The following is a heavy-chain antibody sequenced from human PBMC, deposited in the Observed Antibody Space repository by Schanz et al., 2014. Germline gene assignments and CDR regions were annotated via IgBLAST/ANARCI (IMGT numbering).Heavy chain of an antibody. CDR3: AKYRGYYRVSGSYRELEY. CDR2: IYIGGNT. D-gene: IGHD3-10*01. CDR1: GFAVDNYY. V-gene: IGHV3-66*01. J-gene: IGHJ4*02. Sequence: EVQLVASGGGLVQPGGSLRLSCAASGFAVDNYYMSCVRQAPGRGLEWVSFIYIGGNTYYADSVKGRFTISRDNSKNTVYLQMNSLRPEDTAVYYCAKYRGYYRVSGSYRELEYWGQGTLVTVSS.